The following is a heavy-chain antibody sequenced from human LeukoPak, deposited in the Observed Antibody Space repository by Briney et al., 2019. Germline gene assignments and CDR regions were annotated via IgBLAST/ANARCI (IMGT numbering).Heavy chain of an antibody. CDR1: GGSFSDYY. Sequence: SETLSLTCVVYGGSFSDYYWTWIRQPPGKGLEWIGEINHSGRTNYNPSLKSRVTISVDTSKNQFSLKLSSVTAADTAVYYCARHGASLSVRHWYFDLWGRGTLVTVSS. CDR2: INHSGRT. V-gene: IGHV4-34*01. D-gene: IGHD1-1*01. J-gene: IGHJ2*01. CDR3: ARHGASLSVRHWYFDL.